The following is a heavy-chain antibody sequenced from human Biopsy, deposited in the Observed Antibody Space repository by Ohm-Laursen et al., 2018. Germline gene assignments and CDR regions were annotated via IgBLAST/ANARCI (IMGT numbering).Heavy chain of an antibody. V-gene: IGHV1-69*06. Sequence: SSVKVSCKAPGGTFSNYGVNWVRQAPGQGLEWLGGNIPILGTGNYAQKFQDRVTVAADTSTSTATMELRSLRSDDTAVYYCATKLTGYFHHWGQGTLVTVSS. J-gene: IGHJ1*01. CDR3: ATKLTGYFHH. CDR1: GGTFSNYG. D-gene: IGHD3-9*01. CDR2: NIPILGTG.